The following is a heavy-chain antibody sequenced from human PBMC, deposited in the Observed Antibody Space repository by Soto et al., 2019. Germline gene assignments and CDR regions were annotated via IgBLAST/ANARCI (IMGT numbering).Heavy chain of an antibody. V-gene: IGHV3-23*01. D-gene: IGHD3-16*01. CDR3: AKGGYYPRFDI. CDR1: GFPFSSYA. Sequence: RLSCLASGFPFSSYAMSWVRQTPGKGLEWVSGISGSGGPTYYEDSVKGRFTISRDNSNNTLSLQMHILRVEDTAVYFCAKGGYYPRFDIWGQGTMGTVSS. J-gene: IGHJ3*02. CDR2: ISGSGGPT.